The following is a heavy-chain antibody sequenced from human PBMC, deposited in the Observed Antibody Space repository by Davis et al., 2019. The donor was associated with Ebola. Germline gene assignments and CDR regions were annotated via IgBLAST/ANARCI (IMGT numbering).Heavy chain of an antibody. CDR1: GGSISRGGSY. Sequence: PSETLSLTCTVSGGSISRGGSYWTWIRQHPGTGLEWIGYIYYSGSTYYKPSLKSRVTISLDTSKNQFSLNLTSVTAADTAVYYCARDLRYDSSGSDYYFYMDVWGKGTTVTVSS. CDR2: IYYSGST. D-gene: IGHD3-22*01. J-gene: IGHJ6*03. CDR3: ARDLRYDSSGSDYYFYMDV. V-gene: IGHV4-31*03.